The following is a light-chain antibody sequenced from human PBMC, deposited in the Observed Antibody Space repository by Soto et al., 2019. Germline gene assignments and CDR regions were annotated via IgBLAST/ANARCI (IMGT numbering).Light chain of an antibody. CDR3: QQYNSYVYT. V-gene: IGKV1-12*01. J-gene: IGKJ2*01. CDR2: AAS. Sequence: DVHMTQSPSSVSASVGYRFTITCRASQGISSWLAWYQQKPGKAPKLLIYAASSLQSGVPSRFRGSGSGTEFTLAISSLQPDDFATYYCQQYNSYVYTFGQGTKVDIK. CDR1: QGISSW.